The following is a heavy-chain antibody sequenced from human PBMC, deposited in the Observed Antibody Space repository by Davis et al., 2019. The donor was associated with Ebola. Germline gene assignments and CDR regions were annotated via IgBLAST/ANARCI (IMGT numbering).Heavy chain of an antibody. Sequence: GESLKISCAASGFTFSSYSMNWVRQAPGKGLEWVSSISSSSSYIYYADSVKGRFTISRDNAKNSLYLQMNSLRAEDTAVYYCARDVRVVPAAIDYRGQGTLVTVSS. V-gene: IGHV3-21*01. J-gene: IGHJ4*02. CDR3: ARDVRVVPAAIDY. D-gene: IGHD2-2*01. CDR2: ISSSSSYI. CDR1: GFTFSSYS.